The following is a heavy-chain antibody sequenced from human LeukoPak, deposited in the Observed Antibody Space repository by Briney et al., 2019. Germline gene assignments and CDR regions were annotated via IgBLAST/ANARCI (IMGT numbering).Heavy chain of an antibody. CDR3: VRVSGYCSSTSCFDY. Sequence: GGSLRLSCAASGFTFSSYTMNWFRQAPGKGLEWGSSISSSSSYIYYSDSLKGRFTISRDNAKNTLYLQINSLRAEDTGVYYCVRVSGYCSSTSCFDYWGQGNLVTVSS. V-gene: IGHV3-21*01. J-gene: IGHJ4*02. CDR2: ISSSSSYI. CDR1: GFTFSSYT. D-gene: IGHD2-2*01.